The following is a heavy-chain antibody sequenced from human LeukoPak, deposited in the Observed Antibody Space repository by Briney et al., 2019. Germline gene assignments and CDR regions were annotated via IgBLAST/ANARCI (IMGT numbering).Heavy chain of an antibody. CDR2: ISSNGGST. CDR3: ARGSIVGAHYDY. J-gene: IGHJ4*02. Sequence: PGGSLRLSCAASGFTFSSYAMHWVRQAPGKGLEYVSAISSNGGSTYYANSVKGRFTISRDNSKNTLYLQMGSLRAEDMAVYYCARGSIVGAHYDYWGQGTLVTVSS. V-gene: IGHV3-64*01. D-gene: IGHD1-26*01. CDR1: GFTFSSYA.